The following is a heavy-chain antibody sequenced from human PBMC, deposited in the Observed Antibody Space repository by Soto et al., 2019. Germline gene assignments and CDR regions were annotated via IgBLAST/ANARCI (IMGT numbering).Heavy chain of an antibody. Sequence: GGSLRLSCTTSGFTFGDYALSWVRQAPGKGLEWVGFIRRNAYGGTTDYAASVKGRFTISRDDSKSIVYLQMNSLRTEDTALYYCTRASSLDFDFWGPGTLVTVSS. V-gene: IGHV3-49*04. CDR2: IRRNAYGGTT. D-gene: IGHD3-16*01. J-gene: IGHJ4*02. CDR3: TRASSLDFDF. CDR1: GFTFGDYA.